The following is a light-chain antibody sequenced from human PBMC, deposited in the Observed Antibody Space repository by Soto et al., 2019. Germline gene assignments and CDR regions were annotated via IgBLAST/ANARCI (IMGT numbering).Light chain of an antibody. V-gene: IGKV3-15*01. Sequence: EIVMTQSPATLSVSPGERATLSCRASQSISSNLAWYQQKAGQAPRLLIYGATTRATGIPARFSCSGSGTEFTLTISSLQSEDFAVYYCQQYNKWPPLTFGGGTKVEIK. J-gene: IGKJ4*01. CDR2: GAT. CDR1: QSISSN. CDR3: QQYNKWPPLT.